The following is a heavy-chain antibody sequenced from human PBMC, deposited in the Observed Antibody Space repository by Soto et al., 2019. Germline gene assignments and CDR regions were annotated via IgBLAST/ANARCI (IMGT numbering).Heavy chain of an antibody. Sequence: GASVKVSCKASGYTFTSYGISWVRQAPGQGLEWMGWISAYNGNTNYAQKLQGRVTMTTDTSTSTAYMELRSLRSDDTAVYYCARGYYYDSSGYYPARDYWGQGTLVTVSS. J-gene: IGHJ4*02. CDR1: GYTFTSYG. D-gene: IGHD3-22*01. CDR3: ARGYYYDSSGYYPARDY. V-gene: IGHV1-18*01. CDR2: ISAYNGNT.